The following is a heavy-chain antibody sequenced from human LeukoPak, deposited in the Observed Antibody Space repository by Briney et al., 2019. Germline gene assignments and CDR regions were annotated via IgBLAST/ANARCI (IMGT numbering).Heavy chain of an antibody. CDR1: GLTFSTYS. J-gene: IGHJ4*02. V-gene: IGHV3-23*01. CDR2: IYNSGAKI. Sequence: GGSLRLSCAVSGLTFSTYSMTWVRQGPGKGLEWVSSIYNSGAKIFYADSVKGRFTISRDNSKNMLCLQMNSLRVEDTAVYYCAKDVAPDSGWDLDYWGQGTLVTVSS. CDR3: AKDVAPDSGWDLDY. D-gene: IGHD6-19*01.